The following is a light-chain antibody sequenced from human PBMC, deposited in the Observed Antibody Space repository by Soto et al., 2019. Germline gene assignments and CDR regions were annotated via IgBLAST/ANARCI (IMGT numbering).Light chain of an antibody. CDR2: DAS. V-gene: IGKV3-11*01. CDR3: QQRSNWPAIT. Sequence: DISLTQSPATLSLSPGETATLSRQASQYVGTRLAWYQHKPGQAQRLLLYDASNRATGIPARFSGSGSGTDFTLTISSLEPEDFAVYYCQQRSNWPAITVGQGTRLEIK. CDR1: QYVGTR. J-gene: IGKJ5*01.